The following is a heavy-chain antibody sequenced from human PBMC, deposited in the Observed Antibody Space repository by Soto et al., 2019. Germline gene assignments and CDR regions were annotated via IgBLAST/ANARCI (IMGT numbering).Heavy chain of an antibody. CDR2: ISGNGVDV. D-gene: IGHD4-17*01. CDR3: VRDSSYTVTSDY. Sequence: EVQLVESGGGLVQPGGSLRLSCSASGFTFSNHALHWVRQAPGKRLEYVSGISGNGVDVDYAASVNSRFTISRDNSKNTLYLQMTSLTTEDTAIYYCVRDSSYTVTSDYWGQGTLVTVSS. J-gene: IGHJ4*02. CDR1: GFTFSNHA. V-gene: IGHV3-64D*08.